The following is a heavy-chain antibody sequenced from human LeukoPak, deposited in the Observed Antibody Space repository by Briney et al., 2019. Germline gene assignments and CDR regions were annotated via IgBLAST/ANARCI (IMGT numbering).Heavy chain of an antibody. CDR2: IYTSGST. D-gene: IGHD1-14*01. J-gene: IGHJ5*02. V-gene: IGHV4-4*07. CDR1: GGSISSYY. Sequence: SETLSLTCTVSGGSISSYYWSWIRQPAGKGLEWIGRIYTSGSTNYNPSLKSRVTMSVDTSKNQFSLKLSSVTAADTAVYYCARGRILHRASPWFDPWGQGTLVTVSS. CDR3: ARGRILHRASPWFDP.